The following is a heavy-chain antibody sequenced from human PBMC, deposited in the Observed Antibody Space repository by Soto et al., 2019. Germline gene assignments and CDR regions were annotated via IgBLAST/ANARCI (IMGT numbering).Heavy chain of an antibody. D-gene: IGHD3-3*01. CDR3: AHRPITIFGVATYYSDY. J-gene: IGHJ4*02. V-gene: IGHV2-5*01. CDR1: GFSLSTSGVG. CDR2: IYWNDDK. Sequence: SGPTLVNPTQTLTLTCTFSGFSLSTSGVGVGWIRQPPGKALEWLALIYWNDDKRYSPSLKSRLTITKDTSKNQVVLTMTNMDPVDTATYYCAHRPITIFGVATYYSDYWGQGTLVTVS.